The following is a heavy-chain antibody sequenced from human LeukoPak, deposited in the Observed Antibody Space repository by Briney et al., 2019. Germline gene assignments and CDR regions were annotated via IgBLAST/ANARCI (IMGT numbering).Heavy chain of an antibody. D-gene: IGHD3-10*01. Sequence: ASVKVSCKASGYTFTGYYMHWVRQAPGQGLEWMGWINPNSGGTNYAQKFQGRVTMTRDTSISTAYMELSRLRSDDTAVYYCARDRITMVRGVIRINWFDPWGQGTLVTVSS. J-gene: IGHJ5*02. CDR1: GYTFTGYY. CDR2: INPNSGGT. CDR3: ARDRITMVRGVIRINWFDP. V-gene: IGHV1-2*02.